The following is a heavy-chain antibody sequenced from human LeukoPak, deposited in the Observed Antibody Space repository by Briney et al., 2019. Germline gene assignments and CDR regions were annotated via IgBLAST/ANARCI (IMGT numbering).Heavy chain of an antibody. V-gene: IGHV3-30-3*01. Sequence: PGGSLRLSCAASGFTFSSYAMHWVRQAPGKGLEWVAVISYDGSNKYYADSVKGRFTISRDNSKNTLYLQMNSLRAEDTAVYYCGHKNSSGPRDDYFDYWGQGTLVTVSS. CDR3: GHKNSSGPRDDYFDY. J-gene: IGHJ4*02. CDR2: ISYDGSNK. D-gene: IGHD6-19*01. CDR1: GFTFSSYA.